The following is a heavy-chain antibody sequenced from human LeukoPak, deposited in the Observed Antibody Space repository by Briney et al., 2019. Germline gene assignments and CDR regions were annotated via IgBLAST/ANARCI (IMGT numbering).Heavy chain of an antibody. Sequence: SETLSLTCTVSGGSISSYYWSWIRQPPGKGLEWIGYIYYSGSTNYNPSLKSRVTISVDTSKNQFSLKLSSVTAADTAVYYCARDSGITGTTCDYWGQGTLVTVSS. D-gene: IGHD1-7*01. CDR1: GGSISSYY. J-gene: IGHJ4*02. CDR3: ARDSGITGTTCDY. V-gene: IGHV4-59*01. CDR2: IYYSGST.